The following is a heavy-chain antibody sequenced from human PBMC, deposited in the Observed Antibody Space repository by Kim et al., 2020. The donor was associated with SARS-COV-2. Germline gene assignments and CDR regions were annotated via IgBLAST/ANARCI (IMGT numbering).Heavy chain of an antibody. CDR1: GFSFSGYA. CDR2: ISYSGRST. Sequence: GGSLRLSCAASGFSFSGYAMNWVRQAPGKGLEWMSSISYSGRSTYYADSVKGHFTISRDNSKNTLYLQMNSLGAEDTAIYYCAKGVIHNWVPFDALDAWGQGTMVIVSS. V-gene: IGHV3-23*01. D-gene: IGHD1-20*01. CDR3: AKGVIHNWVPFDALDA. J-gene: IGHJ3*01.